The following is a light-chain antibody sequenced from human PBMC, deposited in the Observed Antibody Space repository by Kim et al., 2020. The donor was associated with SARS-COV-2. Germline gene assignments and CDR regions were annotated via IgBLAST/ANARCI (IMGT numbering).Light chain of an antibody. CDR3: KQYKKWHLK. CDR1: QSVSSN. Sequence: EIVMTLSPATLSVSPGERATLSCRASQSVSSNLAWYQQKPGQAPRLLIYGASTRATGIPARFSGSGSGTEFTLTISSLQSEDFAVYYCKQYKKWHLKVGGGNKVEI. J-gene: IGKJ4*01. V-gene: IGKV3-15*01. CDR2: GAS.